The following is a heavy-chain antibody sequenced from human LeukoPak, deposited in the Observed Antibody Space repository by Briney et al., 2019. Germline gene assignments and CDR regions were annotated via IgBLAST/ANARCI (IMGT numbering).Heavy chain of an antibody. CDR2: IHYSGNT. Sequence: SETLSLTCTVSGGSTSSSNYYWGWLRQPPGTGREWIGGIHYSGNTYYNPYLKSRVTISVDTSKNQFSLKLSSVTAADTAVYYCARLGAGPTYYDFWSGYSSFYFDYWGQGTLVTVSS. CDR1: GGSTSSSNYY. J-gene: IGHJ4*02. D-gene: IGHD3-3*01. CDR3: ARLGAGPTYYDFWSGYSSFYFDY. V-gene: IGHV4-39*01.